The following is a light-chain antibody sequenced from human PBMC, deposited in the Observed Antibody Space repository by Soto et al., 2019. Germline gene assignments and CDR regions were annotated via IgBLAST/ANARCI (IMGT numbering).Light chain of an antibody. CDR2: DAS. Sequence: DIQMTQSPSTLSASVGDRDTITCRASQSISDWLAWFQQKPGKAPKVLIYDASTLESGVPSRFSGSGSGTEFTLTISSLQPEDSATYYCQQHNSSPWTFGQGTRVEIK. J-gene: IGKJ1*01. CDR3: QQHNSSPWT. V-gene: IGKV1-5*01. CDR1: QSISDW.